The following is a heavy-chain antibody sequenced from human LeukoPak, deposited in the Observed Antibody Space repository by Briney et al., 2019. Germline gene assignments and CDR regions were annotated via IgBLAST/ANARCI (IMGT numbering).Heavy chain of an antibody. D-gene: IGHD6-19*01. CDR1: DDSIRSYY. J-gene: IGHJ5*02. CDR2: IYHSGTT. CDR3: ARGSYSSGWYRRFDP. Sequence: SETLSLTCTVSDDSIRSYYWTWIRQPPGKGLEWIGYIYHSGTTNYNPSLKSRVTISVDTSKDQFSLKLSSVTAADTAVYYCARGSYSSGWYRRFDPWGQGTLVTVSS. V-gene: IGHV4-59*12.